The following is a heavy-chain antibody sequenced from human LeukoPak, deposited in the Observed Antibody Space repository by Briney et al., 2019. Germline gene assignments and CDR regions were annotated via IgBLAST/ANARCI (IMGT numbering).Heavy chain of an antibody. D-gene: IGHD4-17*01. V-gene: IGHV4-59*01. CDR1: GGSISTYY. CDR2: IFYSGST. J-gene: IGHJ6*02. Sequence: SETLCLSCAASGGSISTYYWSWIRQSPGKGLEWVGSIFYSGSTNYNPSLNSRVTISVDTSKNPFSLQLSTVTAADTAVYFCARVLEYSDTLSDPEYFYALDVWGQGTPVTVS. CDR3: ARVLEYSDTLSDPEYFYALDV.